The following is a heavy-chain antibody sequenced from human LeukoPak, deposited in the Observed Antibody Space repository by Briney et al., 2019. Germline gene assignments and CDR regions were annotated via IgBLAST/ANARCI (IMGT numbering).Heavy chain of an antibody. CDR3: AREQYYYDSSHFDI. CDR2: IHTSGST. V-gene: IGHV4-61*02. D-gene: IGHD3-22*01. J-gene: IGHJ3*02. Sequence: PSETLSLTCTVSGGSISSGSNFWSWIRQPAGKGLEWIGRIHTSGSTNYNPSLKSRVTISVDTSKNQFSLKLSSVTAADTAVYYCAREQYYYDSSHFDIWGQGTMVTVSS. CDR1: GGSISSGSNF.